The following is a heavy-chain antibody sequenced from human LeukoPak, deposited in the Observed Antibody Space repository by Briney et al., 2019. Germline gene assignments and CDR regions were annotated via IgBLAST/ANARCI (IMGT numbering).Heavy chain of an antibody. V-gene: IGHV3-49*04. CDR3: TRATTNYYDSSGYLV. Sequence: PGGSLRLSCTASGFTFGDYAMSWVRQAPGKGLEWVGFIRGKAYGGTTEYAASVKGRFTILRDDSKSIAYLQMNSLKTEDTAVYYCTRATTNYYDSSGYLVWGQGALVTVPS. J-gene: IGHJ4*02. CDR2: IRGKAYGGTT. D-gene: IGHD3-22*01. CDR1: GFTFGDYA.